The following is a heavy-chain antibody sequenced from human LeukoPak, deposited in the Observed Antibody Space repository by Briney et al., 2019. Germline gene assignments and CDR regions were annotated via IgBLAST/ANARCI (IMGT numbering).Heavy chain of an antibody. Sequence: PGGSLRLSCAASGFTFSSYWMSWVRQAPGKGLEWVATIKQDGSEKYYVDSLKGRFTISRDNAKNSLHLQMSSLRAEDTALYYCADLVDTAMGDYWGQGTLVTVSS. CDR1: GFTFSSYW. CDR2: IKQDGSEK. CDR3: ADLVDTAMGDY. V-gene: IGHV3-7*01. J-gene: IGHJ4*02. D-gene: IGHD5-18*01.